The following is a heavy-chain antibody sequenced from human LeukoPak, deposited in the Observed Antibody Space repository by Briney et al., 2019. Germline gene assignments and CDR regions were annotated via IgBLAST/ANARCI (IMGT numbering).Heavy chain of an antibody. V-gene: IGHV3-53*01. CDR1: GFTVDSNY. J-gene: IGHJ4*02. D-gene: IGHD3-22*01. CDR2: IYTGGNT. Sequence: GGSLRLSCAASGFTVDSNYLSWVRQAPGKGLEWVSTIYTGGNTYYAASVKGRFTISRDFSKNTVLLHMNSLRAEDTAMYYCARGDDSGYYDYFDYWGQGALVTVSS. CDR3: ARGDDSGYYDYFDY.